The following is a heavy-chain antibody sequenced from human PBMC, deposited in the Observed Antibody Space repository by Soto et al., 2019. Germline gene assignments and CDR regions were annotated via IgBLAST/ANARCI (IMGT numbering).Heavy chain of an antibody. CDR2: ISSDGSTK. Sequence: QVPLVESGGGVVQPGRSLRLPCAASGFTFSSYGIHWVRQAPGKGLEWVAVISSDGSTKYYADSVKGRFTISRDNSKNTLYLEMNSLRAEETALYYCSKGEFGYGGNWGAFDIWCQGAMVSVSS. J-gene: IGHJ3*02. CDR3: SKGEFGYGGNWGAFDI. D-gene: IGHD2-21*01. CDR1: GFTFSSYG. V-gene: IGHV3-30*18.